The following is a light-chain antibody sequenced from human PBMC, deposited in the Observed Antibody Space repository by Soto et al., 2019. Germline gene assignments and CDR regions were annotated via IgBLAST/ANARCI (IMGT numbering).Light chain of an antibody. J-gene: IGKJ5*01. V-gene: IGKV1-39*01. CDR1: QSITRF. CDR2: AAS. Sequence: IQMTQSPSSLSASVGDRVTITCRASQSITRFLNWYQQKPGKAPKLLIYAASSLQSGVPSRFSGSGSGTDFTLTISSLQPEEFATYYCQQNDSPPPITFGQGTRLEIK. CDR3: QQNDSPPPIT.